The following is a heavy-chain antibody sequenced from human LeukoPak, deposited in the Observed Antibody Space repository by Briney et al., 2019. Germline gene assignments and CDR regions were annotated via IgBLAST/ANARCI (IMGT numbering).Heavy chain of an antibody. V-gene: IGHV3-30*18. CDR3: AKPYYYDSGASYYVDY. Sequence: GGSLRLSCAASGFNFSSEVMHWVRQAPAKGLGLEEVIPYDGSDKSYADSVRDRFTFSRDNSRNTLYLKMSSLRAEDTAMYYCAKPYYYDSGASYYVDYWGQGTLVTVSS. D-gene: IGHD3-22*01. J-gene: IGHJ4*02. CDR2: IPYDGSDK. CDR1: GFNFSSEV.